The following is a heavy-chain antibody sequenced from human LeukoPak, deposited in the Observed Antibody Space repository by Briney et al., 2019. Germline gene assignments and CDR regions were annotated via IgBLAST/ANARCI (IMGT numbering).Heavy chain of an antibody. D-gene: IGHD3-9*01. Sequence: SETLSLTCTVSGVSISSYYWSWIRQPPGKGLEWIGYIYYSGSTNYNPSLKSRVTISVDTSKNQFSLKLSSVTAADTAEYYCARATLGYDILTGYPYLDAFDIWGQGTMVTVSS. CDR2: IYYSGST. CDR3: ARATLGYDILTGYPYLDAFDI. J-gene: IGHJ3*02. CDR1: GVSISSYY. V-gene: IGHV4-59*01.